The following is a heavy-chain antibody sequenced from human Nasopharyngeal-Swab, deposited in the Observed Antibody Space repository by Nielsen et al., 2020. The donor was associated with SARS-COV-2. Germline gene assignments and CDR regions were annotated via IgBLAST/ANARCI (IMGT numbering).Heavy chain of an antibody. J-gene: IGHJ3*02. D-gene: IGHD6-19*01. CDR2: ISAYNGNT. V-gene: IGHV1-18*01. CDR3: ARDRSNQWLVRGWAFDI. CDR1: GYTFTSYG. Sequence: ASVKVSCKASGYTFTSYGISWVRQAPGQGLEWMGWISAYNGNTNYAQKLQGRVTMTTDTSTSTAYMELRSLRSDDTAVYYCARDRSNQWLVRGWAFDIWGQGTMVTVSS.